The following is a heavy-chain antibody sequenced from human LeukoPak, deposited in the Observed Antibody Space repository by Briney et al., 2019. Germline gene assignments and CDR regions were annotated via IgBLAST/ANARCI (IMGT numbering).Heavy chain of an antibody. J-gene: IGHJ4*02. CDR1: GYTFTGYY. CDR3: ARDGARGRKIVVVPAAIQDY. CDR2: INPNSGGT. Sequence: ASVKASCKASGYTFTGYYMHWVRQAPGQGLEWMGWINPNSGGTNYAQKFQGRVTMTRDTSISTAYMELSRLRSDDTAVYYCARDGARGRKIVVVPAAIQDYWGQGTLVTVSS. D-gene: IGHD2-2*02. V-gene: IGHV1-2*02.